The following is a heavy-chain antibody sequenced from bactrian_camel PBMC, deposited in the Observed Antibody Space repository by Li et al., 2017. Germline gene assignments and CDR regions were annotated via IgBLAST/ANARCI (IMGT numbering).Heavy chain of an antibody. CDR3: AEGRGSRGEHCYSLNY. CDR2: LDPFHGAT. Sequence: HVQLVESGGGSVQPGGSLTLSCVVNGTTTSLNCMGWFRQPTGKDYEGVASLDPFHGATNYADFVKGRFTISRDSAKNTVYLQMNNLQPEDTATYYCAEGRGSRGEHCYSLNYWGQGTQVTVS. J-gene: IGHJ4*01. V-gene: IGHV3S54*01. D-gene: IGHD6*01. CDR1: GTTTSLNC.